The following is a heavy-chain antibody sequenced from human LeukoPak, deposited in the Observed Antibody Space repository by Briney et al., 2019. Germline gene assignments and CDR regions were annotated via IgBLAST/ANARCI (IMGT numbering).Heavy chain of an antibody. CDR3: ARWSLAGATLEY. J-gene: IGHJ4*02. CDR2: IYYTGGT. V-gene: IGHV4-59*01. Sequence: PSETLSLTCTVSGGSISSYYWSWIRQPPGEGLEWIGYIYYTGGTNYYPSLKSRATISVDTSKNQFSLKLTSVTAADTAVYYCARWSLAGATLEYWGQGILVTVSS. D-gene: IGHD1-26*01. CDR1: GGSISSYY.